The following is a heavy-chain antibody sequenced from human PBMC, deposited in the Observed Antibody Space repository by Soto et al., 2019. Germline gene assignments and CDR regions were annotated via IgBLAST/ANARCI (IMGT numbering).Heavy chain of an antibody. CDR2: YFDGGRT. D-gene: IGHD3-10*01. Sequence: PSETLSLTCNFSIVPISEYSWSCVRHSPGKGLEWIGNYFDGGRTMYNPSLKSRVTISVDASKNLFSLELSSVTAADTSVYHCARGGSMIRGRNFFDAWGQGGPVIVS. V-gene: IGHV4-59*12. CDR3: ARGGSMIRGRNFFDA. J-gene: IGHJ5*02. CDR1: IVPISEYS.